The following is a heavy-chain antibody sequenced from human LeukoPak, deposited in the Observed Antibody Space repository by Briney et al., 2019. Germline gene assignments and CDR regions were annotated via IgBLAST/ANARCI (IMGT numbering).Heavy chain of an antibody. CDR2: IYPGDSET. D-gene: IGHD6-13*01. CDR1: GYRFTNYW. J-gene: IGHJ6*03. Sequence: GESLKISCKGSGYRFTNYWIGWVRQMPGKGLEWMGIIYPGDSETRYSPSFQGQVTISADKSISTAYLQWSSLKASDTAMYYCARDPGYSSSWLPIGYYYYYYYMDVWGKGTTVTVSS. V-gene: IGHV5-51*01. CDR3: ARDPGYSSSWLPIGYYYYYYYMDV.